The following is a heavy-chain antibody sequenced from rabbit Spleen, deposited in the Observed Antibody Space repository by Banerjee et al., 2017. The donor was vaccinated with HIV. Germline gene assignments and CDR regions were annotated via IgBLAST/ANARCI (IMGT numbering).Heavy chain of an antibody. V-gene: IGHV1S40*01. D-gene: IGHD8-1*01. CDR3: ARDAGSYDYIDVYFNL. CDR2: INIVTGKS. J-gene: IGHJ4*01. CDR1: GFSFSSSDY. Sequence: QSLEESGGDLVKPGASLTLTCTASGFSFSSSDYMCWVRQAPGKGLEWISCINIVTGKSVYTSWAKGRFIMSRTSSTTVTLQMTSLTAADTATYFCARDAGSYDYIDVYFNLWGQGTLVTVS.